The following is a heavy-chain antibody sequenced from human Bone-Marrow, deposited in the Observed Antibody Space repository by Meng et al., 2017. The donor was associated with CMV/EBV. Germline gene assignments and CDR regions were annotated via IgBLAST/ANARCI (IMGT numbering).Heavy chain of an antibody. J-gene: IGHJ6*02. CDR1: GGSISSSSYY. CDR2: INHTGRT. D-gene: IGHD6-13*01. Sequence: CTVSGGSISSSSYYWGWIRQPPGKGLEWIGEINHTGRTKYNPPLKSRVTISVDTSKNQFSLKLSSVTAADTAVYYCATRIAAAGSVSVDVWGQGTTVTVSS. V-gene: IGHV4-39*01. CDR3: ATRIAAAGSVSVDV.